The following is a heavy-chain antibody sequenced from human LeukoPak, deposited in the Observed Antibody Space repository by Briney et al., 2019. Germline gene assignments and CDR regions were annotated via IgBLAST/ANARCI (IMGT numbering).Heavy chain of an antibody. J-gene: IGHJ5*02. CDR1: GHTFTVYY. V-gene: IGHV1-2*02. CDR3: ASYASGYNWLKA. Sequence: SVNVSCKVSGHTFTVYYIHWVRQAPGHGLEWMGWIHPGTGDTNYAQGFQGRVTVTRDTSITTAYMELSSLKSDDTAVYYCASYASGYNWLKAWGQGTMVTVSS. CDR2: IHPGTGDT. D-gene: IGHD3-10*01.